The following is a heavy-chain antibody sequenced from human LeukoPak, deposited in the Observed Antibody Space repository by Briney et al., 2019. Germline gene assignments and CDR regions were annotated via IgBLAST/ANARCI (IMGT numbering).Heavy chain of an antibody. Sequence: SETLSLTCSVSGGSISSYYWTWIRQPPGKGLEWIGYIYDNGNTNYNPSLKSRVTISVDTSKNQFSLKLSSVTAAGTALYYCVRGYYYYRFWGQGTLVTVSS. J-gene: IGHJ4*02. D-gene: IGHD3-22*01. CDR2: IYDNGNT. CDR3: VRGYYYYRF. V-gene: IGHV4-59*01. CDR1: GGSISSYY.